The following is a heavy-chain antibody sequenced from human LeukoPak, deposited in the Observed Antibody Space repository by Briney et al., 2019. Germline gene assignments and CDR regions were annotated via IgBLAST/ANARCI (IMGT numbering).Heavy chain of an antibody. CDR1: GFTFSSYA. J-gene: IGHJ4*02. CDR3: VKDRVTWGNVFLAC. CDR2: ISSDGGST. V-gene: IGHV3-64D*06. Sequence: GGSLRLSCSASGFTFSSYAMRWVRQAPGKGLEYIAVISSDGGSTYLTDSVKGRFTISRDNSKNMLYLQMSSLRAEDTAMYYCVKDRVTWGNVFLACWGQGTLVTVSS. D-gene: IGHD3-16*01.